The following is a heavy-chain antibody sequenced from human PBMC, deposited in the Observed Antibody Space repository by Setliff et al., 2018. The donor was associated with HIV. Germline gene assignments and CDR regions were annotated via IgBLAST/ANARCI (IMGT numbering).Heavy chain of an antibody. V-gene: IGHV4-59*08. CDR3: ARHAVPHYYDSSGPS. D-gene: IGHD3-22*01. J-gene: IGHJ5*02. CDR1: GASISTYY. Sequence: PSETLSLTCTVSGASISTYYWSWIRQPPGKGLEWIGYIFYSGSSNYNPSLKSRVTISVDTSKNQFSLKLNSVTAADTAVYYCARHAVPHYYDSSGPSWGPGTLVTVSS. CDR2: IFYSGSS.